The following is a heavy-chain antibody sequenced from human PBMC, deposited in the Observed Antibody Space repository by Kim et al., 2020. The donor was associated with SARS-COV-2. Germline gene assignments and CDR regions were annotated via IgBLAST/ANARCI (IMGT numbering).Heavy chain of an antibody. CDR3: AGGAVTTVEDWFDP. Sequence: SETLSLTCTVSGGSISSYYWSWIRQPPGKGLEWIGYIYYSGSTNYNPSLKSRVTISVDTSKNQFSLKLSSVTAADTAVYYCAGGAVTTVEDWFDPWGQGTLVTVSS. V-gene: IGHV4-59*01. J-gene: IGHJ5*02. CDR2: IYYSGST. CDR1: GGSISSYY. D-gene: IGHD4-17*01.